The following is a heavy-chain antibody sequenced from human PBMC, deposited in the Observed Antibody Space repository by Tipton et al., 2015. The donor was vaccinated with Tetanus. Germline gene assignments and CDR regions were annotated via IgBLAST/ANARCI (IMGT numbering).Heavy chain of an antibody. CDR2: VDYSGST. Sequence: LRLSCTVSSDSISNSDYSWGWIRQPPGRGLEWIGSVDYSGSTYYNPSLRSRVAISVDTSKNHFSLKLSSVTAADTAVYYCARLSIAATGTYGLTFYHGMDVWGPGTTVTVSS. CDR3: ARLSIAATGTYGLTFYHGMDV. V-gene: IGHV4-39*02. J-gene: IGHJ6*02. CDR1: SDSISNSDYS. D-gene: IGHD6-13*01.